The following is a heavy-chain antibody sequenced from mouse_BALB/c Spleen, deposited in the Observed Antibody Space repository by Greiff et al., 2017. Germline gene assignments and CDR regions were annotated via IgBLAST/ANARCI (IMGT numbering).Heavy chain of an antibody. V-gene: IGHV2-5-1*01. D-gene: IGHD2-2*01. CDR1: GFSLTSYG. Sequence: VQLQQSGPSLVQPSQSLSITCTVSGFSLTSYGVHWVRQSPGKGLEWLGVIWRGGSTDYNAAFMSRLSITKDNSKSQVFFKMNSLQADDTAIYYSAKRDYGYDGYAMDYWGQGTSVTVSS. CDR2: IWRGGST. J-gene: IGHJ4*01. CDR3: AKRDYGYDGYAMDY.